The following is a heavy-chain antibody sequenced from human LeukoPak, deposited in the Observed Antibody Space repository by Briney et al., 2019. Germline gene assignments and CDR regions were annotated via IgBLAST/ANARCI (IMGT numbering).Heavy chain of an antibody. Sequence: GGSLRLSCAASGFIFSDHYMDWVRQAPGKGLEWVGRARNKANSYTTEYAASVKGRFTISRDDSKNSLYLQMNSLKIEDTAVYYCARGDTYCYYGMDVWGQGTTVTVSS. CDR3: ARGDTYCYYGMDV. J-gene: IGHJ6*02. CDR2: ARNKANSYTT. CDR1: GFIFSDHY. D-gene: IGHD5-18*01. V-gene: IGHV3-72*01.